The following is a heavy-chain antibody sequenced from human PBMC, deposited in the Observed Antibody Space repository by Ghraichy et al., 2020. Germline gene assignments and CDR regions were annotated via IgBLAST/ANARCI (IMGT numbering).Heavy chain of an antibody. V-gene: IGHV3-53*01. CDR1: GFTVTTNS. CDR3: AGDPPGGSDFYYFNY. D-gene: IGHD2-21*02. Sequence: GGSLRLSCAASGFTVTTNSMSWVRQAPGKGLEWVSVIYSAGYAYYTDSVMGRFNISRDTSKNTLYLHLNSLRAEDTAFYYCAGDPPGGSDFYYFNYWGQGTLVTGSS. J-gene: IGHJ4*02. CDR2: IYSAGYA.